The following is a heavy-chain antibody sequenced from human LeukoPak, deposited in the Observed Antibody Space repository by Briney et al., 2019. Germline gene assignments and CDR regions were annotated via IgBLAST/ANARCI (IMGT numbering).Heavy chain of an antibody. CDR1: GGSFSGYY. CDR2: INHSGST. D-gene: IGHD6-25*01. Sequence: PSETLSLTCAVYGGSFSGYYWSWIRQPPVKGLEWIGEINHSGSTNYNPSLKSRVTISVDTSKNQFSLKLSSVTAADTAVYYCARGRLRGNFDYWGQGTLVTVSS. V-gene: IGHV4-34*01. J-gene: IGHJ4*02. CDR3: ARGRLRGNFDY.